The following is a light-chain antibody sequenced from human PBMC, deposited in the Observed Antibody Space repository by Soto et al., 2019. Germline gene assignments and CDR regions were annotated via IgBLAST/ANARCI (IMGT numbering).Light chain of an antibody. CDR2: DVS. Sequence: QSVLTQPPSASGSPGQSVTISCTGTSGDVGGYNNVCWYQQHPGKAPKIMIFDVSKRPSGVPDRFSGSKSGNTASLTVSGLQAEDEADYYCSSFAGINTAVFGGGTKVTVL. CDR3: SSFAGINTAV. J-gene: IGLJ2*01. V-gene: IGLV2-8*01. CDR1: SGDVGGYNN.